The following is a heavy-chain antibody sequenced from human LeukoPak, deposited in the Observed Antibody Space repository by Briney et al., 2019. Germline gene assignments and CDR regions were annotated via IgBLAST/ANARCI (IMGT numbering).Heavy chain of an antibody. V-gene: IGHV4-59*01. CDR2: LYHSGST. CDR1: GDSISSYY. D-gene: IGHD5-24*01. Sequence: PSETLSLTCTVSGDSISSYYWSWVRQSPGKGLEWIGCLYHSGSTKYNPSFESRVAISVDTSKNQLFLNLRSLTPADTAVYYCARGPHNDAHSDMDVWGKGTTVTVSS. J-gene: IGHJ6*03. CDR3: ARGPHNDAHSDMDV.